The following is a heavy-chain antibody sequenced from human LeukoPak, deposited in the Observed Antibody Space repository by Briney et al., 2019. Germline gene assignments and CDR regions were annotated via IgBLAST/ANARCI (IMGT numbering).Heavy chain of an antibody. J-gene: IGHJ5*01. CDR2: IGTSSTPI. CDR1: GFAFSKYS. CDR3: ARDNWIDC. V-gene: IGHV3-48*04. Sequence: GGSLRLSCAASGFAFSKYSMTWVRQAPGKGLEWVSFIGTSSTPIYYADSVKGRFTISRDNTKNSLYLLMNSLKVEDTAIYYCARDNWIDCWGQGTLVTVSS.